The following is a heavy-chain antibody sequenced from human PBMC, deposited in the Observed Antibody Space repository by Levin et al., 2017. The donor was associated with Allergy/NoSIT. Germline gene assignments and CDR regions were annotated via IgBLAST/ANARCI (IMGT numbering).Heavy chain of an antibody. V-gene: IGHV3-20*01. CDR3: ARHRFTMNIHDGFDI. CDR2: INWNGGST. CDR1: GFTFDDYG. J-gene: IGHJ3*02. D-gene: IGHD2/OR15-2a*01. Sequence: ASVKVSCAASGFTFDDYGMSWVRQAPGKGLEGVAGINWNGGSTGYADSVKGRLTISRDNAKNSLYLQMNSLRAEDTALYHCARHRFTMNIHDGFDIWGQGTMVIVSS.